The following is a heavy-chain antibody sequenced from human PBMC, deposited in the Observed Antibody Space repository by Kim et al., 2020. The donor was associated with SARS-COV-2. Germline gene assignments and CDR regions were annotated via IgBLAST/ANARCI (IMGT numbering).Heavy chain of an antibody. D-gene: IGHD3-3*01. Sequence: GGSLRLSCAASGFTFSSHGMHWARQAPGKGLEWVAAISPDGTNEHYADSVKGRFTISRDNSKNMMYLQMNSLKNEDTAVYHCAKGGVVTYYYGMDVWGQGTTVTVSS. J-gene: IGHJ6*02. CDR2: ISPDGTNE. CDR1: GFTFSSHG. V-gene: IGHV3-30*18. CDR3: AKGGVVTYYYGMDV.